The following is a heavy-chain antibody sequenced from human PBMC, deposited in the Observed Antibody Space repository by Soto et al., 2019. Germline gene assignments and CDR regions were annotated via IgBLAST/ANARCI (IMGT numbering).Heavy chain of an antibody. CDR2: IYYSGST. CDR3: ARGLTIFGVVMLYFDY. J-gene: IGHJ4*02. CDR1: GGSVSSGSYY. Sequence: SETLSLTCTVSGGSVSSGSYYWSWIRQPPGKGLEWIGYIYYSGSTNYNPSLKSRVTISVDTSKNQFSLKLSSVTAADTAVYYCARGLTIFGVVMLYFDYWGQGTLVTVSS. D-gene: IGHD3-3*01. V-gene: IGHV4-61*01.